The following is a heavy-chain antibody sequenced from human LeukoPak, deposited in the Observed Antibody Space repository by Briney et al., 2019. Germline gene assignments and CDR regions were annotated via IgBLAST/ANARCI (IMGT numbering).Heavy chain of an antibody. CDR3: ARGAYGGNSGYFQH. Sequence: SQTLSLTCTVSGGSISSGGYYWSWIRQPPGKGLEWIGYIYYSGSTNYNPSLKSRVTISVDTSKNQFSLKLSSVTAADTAVYYCARGAYGGNSGYFQHWGQGTLVTVSS. D-gene: IGHD4-23*01. J-gene: IGHJ1*01. V-gene: IGHV4-61*08. CDR2: IYYSGST. CDR1: GGSISSGGYY.